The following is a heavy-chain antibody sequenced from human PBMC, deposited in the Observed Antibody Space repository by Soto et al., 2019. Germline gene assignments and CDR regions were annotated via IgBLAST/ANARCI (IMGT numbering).Heavy chain of an antibody. Sequence: GGSLRLSCAASGFTFSSYGMHWVRQAPGKGLEWVAVISYDGSNKYYADSVKGRFTISRDNSKNTLYLQMNSLRAEDTAVYYCAKDGSGSFYYFDYWGQGTLVTVSS. J-gene: IGHJ4*02. CDR2: ISYDGSNK. V-gene: IGHV3-30*18. D-gene: IGHD1-26*01. CDR3: AKDGSGSFYYFDY. CDR1: GFTFSSYG.